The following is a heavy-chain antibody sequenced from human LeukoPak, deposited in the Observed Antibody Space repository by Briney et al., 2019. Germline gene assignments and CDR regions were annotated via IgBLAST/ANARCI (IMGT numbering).Heavy chain of an antibody. D-gene: IGHD6-13*01. CDR2: ISSSSSTI. J-gene: IGHJ3*02. CDR3: ARSNSSSWSDAFDI. V-gene: IGHV3-48*04. Sequence: GGSLRLSCAASGFTFSSYSMNWVRQAPGKGLEWVSYISSSSSTIYYADSVKGRFTISRDNAKNSLYLQMNSLRAEDTAVYYCARSNSSSWSDAFDIWGQGTMVTVSS. CDR1: GFTFSSYS.